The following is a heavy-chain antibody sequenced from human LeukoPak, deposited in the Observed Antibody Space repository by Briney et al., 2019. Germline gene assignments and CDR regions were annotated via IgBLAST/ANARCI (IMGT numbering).Heavy chain of an antibody. CDR1: GDSVSSISVA. V-gene: IGHV6-1*01. J-gene: IGHJ6*02. CDR3: ALARSEYHYGMDV. CDR2: TYYRSKWYY. Sequence: SQTLTLTCAISGDSVSSISVAWSWIRRSPSRGLEWLGRTYYRSKWYYEYAVSVKGRININPDPSKNQFSLQLNSVTPEDTAVYYCALARSEYHYGMDVWGQGTTVTVSS.